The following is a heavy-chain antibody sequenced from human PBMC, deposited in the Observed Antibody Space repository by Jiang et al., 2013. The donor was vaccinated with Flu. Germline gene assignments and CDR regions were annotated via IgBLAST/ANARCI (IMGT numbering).Heavy chain of an antibody. V-gene: IGHV4-39*07. D-gene: IGHD2-2*01. CDR1: GGSISSSSYF. CDR2: ISYSGST. CDR3: ASSYVVVVPDHFDH. J-gene: IGHJ4*02. Sequence: SGSGLVKPSETLSLTCTVSGGSISSSSYFWGWIRQPPGKGLEYFASISYSGSTFYNPSLKSRVTISVDTSRNQFSLRLRSVTAADTAVYYCASSYVVVVPDHFDHWGQGTLVTVSS.